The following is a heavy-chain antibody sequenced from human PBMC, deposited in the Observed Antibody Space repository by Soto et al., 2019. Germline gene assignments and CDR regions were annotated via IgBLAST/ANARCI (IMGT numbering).Heavy chain of an antibody. Sequence: GASVKVSCKASGGTFSSYAISWVRQAPGQGLEWMGGIIPIFGTANYAQKFQGRATITADKSTSTAYMELSSLRSEDTAVYYCARDLPYMVRGVIRGNWFDPWGQGTLVTVSS. J-gene: IGHJ5*02. D-gene: IGHD3-10*01. CDR3: ARDLPYMVRGVIRGNWFDP. CDR2: IIPIFGTA. CDR1: GGTFSSYA. V-gene: IGHV1-69*06.